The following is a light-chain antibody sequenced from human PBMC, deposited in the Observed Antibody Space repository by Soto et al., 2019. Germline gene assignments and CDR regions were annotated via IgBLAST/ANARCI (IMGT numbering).Light chain of an antibody. CDR1: ISNIGAGYD. Sequence: QSVLTQPPSVSGAPGQRVTMSCTGSISNIGAGYDVHWYQQLPGTAPKLLISGNTNRPSGIPDRFSGSKSGTSASLAITGLAAEDEADYYCQSYDSSLSGYVFGTGTKLTVL. CDR3: QSYDSSLSGYV. CDR2: GNT. V-gene: IGLV1-40*01. J-gene: IGLJ1*01.